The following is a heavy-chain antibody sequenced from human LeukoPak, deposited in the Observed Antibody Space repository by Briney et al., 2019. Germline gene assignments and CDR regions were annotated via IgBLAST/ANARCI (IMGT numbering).Heavy chain of an antibody. Sequence: SETLSLTCTVSGGSISSYYWSWIRQPPGKGLEWIGYIYYSGSTNYSPSLKSRVTISVDTSKNQFSLKLSSVTAADTAVYYCASTGYSSGWYFNYWGQGTLVTVSS. CDR1: GGSISSYY. CDR3: ASTGYSSGWYFNY. J-gene: IGHJ4*02. D-gene: IGHD6-19*01. V-gene: IGHV4-59*01. CDR2: IYYSGST.